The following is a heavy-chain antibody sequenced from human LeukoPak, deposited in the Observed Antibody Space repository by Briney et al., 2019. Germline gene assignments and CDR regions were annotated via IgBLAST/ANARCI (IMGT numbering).Heavy chain of an antibody. Sequence: GGSLRLSCAASGFTFSSYGMHWVRQAPGKGLVWVSRINSDGSSTSYADSVKGRFTISRDNAKNTLYLQMNSLRAEDTAVYYCARALAVAGIGGHYWGQGTLVTVSS. CDR3: ARALAVAGIGGHY. CDR1: GFTFSSYG. D-gene: IGHD6-19*01. V-gene: IGHV3-74*01. J-gene: IGHJ4*02. CDR2: INSDGSST.